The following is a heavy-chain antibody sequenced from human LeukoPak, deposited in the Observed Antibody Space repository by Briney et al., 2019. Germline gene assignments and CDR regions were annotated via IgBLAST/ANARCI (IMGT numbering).Heavy chain of an antibody. CDR2: IYDSGTT. CDR3: AGGARAGYNLEPFDN. CDR1: GASISSYY. D-gene: IGHD5-24*01. J-gene: IGHJ4*02. V-gene: IGHV4-59*08. Sequence: SETLSLTCTVSGASISSYYWSWIRQPPGKGLEWIGCIYDSGTTYYNPSLKSRVTISMDTSKNQISLKLSSVTAANTAVYYCAGGARAGYNLEPFDNWGQGTLVTVSS.